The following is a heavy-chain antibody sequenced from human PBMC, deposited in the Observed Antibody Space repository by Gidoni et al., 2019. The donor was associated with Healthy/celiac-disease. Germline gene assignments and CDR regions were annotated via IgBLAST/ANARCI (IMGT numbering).Heavy chain of an antibody. D-gene: IGHD6-6*01. Sequence: QVQLQESGPGLVKPSETLSLTCTVSGGSISSYYWSWIRQTPGKGLEWIGYIYYSGSTNYNPSLKSRVTISVDTSKNQFSLKLSSVTAADTAVYYCARGSSSRIQDYYYYYYMDVWGKGTTVTVSS. CDR2: IYYSGST. CDR1: GGSISSYY. V-gene: IGHV4-59*01. CDR3: ARGSSSRIQDYYYYYYMDV. J-gene: IGHJ6*03.